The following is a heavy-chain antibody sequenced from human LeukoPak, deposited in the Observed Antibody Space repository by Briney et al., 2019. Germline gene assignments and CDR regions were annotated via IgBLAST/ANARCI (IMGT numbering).Heavy chain of an antibody. V-gene: IGHV4-38-2*02. CDR2: IYPGGNT. Sequence: SKTLSLTCTVSGYSISSGYYWGWIRQSPGKGLEWIGNIYPGGNTYPNPSLKSRVTMSVNTSKNQFSLKLSSVTAADTAVYYCARDKYYYDSSGYYYFDYWGQGTLVTVSS. J-gene: IGHJ4*02. CDR3: ARDKYYYDSSGYYYFDY. D-gene: IGHD3-22*01. CDR1: GYSISSGYY.